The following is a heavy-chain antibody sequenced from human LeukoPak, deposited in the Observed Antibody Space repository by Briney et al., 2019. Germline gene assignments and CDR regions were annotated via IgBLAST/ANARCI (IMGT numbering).Heavy chain of an antibody. CDR2: IYTSGST. J-gene: IGHJ6*02. CDR3: ASSYPSYYYYGMDV. Sequence: SETLSLTCTVSGGSISSYYWSWIRQPAGKGLEWIGRIYTSGSTNYNPSLKSRVTMSVDTSKNQFSLKLSSVTAADTAVYYCASSYPSYYYYGMDVWGQGTTVTVSS. D-gene: IGHD2-2*01. CDR1: GGSISSYY. V-gene: IGHV4-4*07.